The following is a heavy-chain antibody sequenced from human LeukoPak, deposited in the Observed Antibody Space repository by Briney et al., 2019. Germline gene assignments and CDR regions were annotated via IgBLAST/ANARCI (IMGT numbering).Heavy chain of an antibody. V-gene: IGHV3-53*01. CDR2: IYSGGST. CDR3: ARGSSGWDLYYYYMDV. J-gene: IGHJ6*03. CDR1: GFTVSSNY. Sequence: GGSLRLSCAASGFTVSSNYMSWVRQAPGKGVEWVSVIYSGGSTYYADSVKGRFTISRDNSKNTLYLQMNSLRAEDTAVYYCARGSSGWDLYYYYMDVWGKGTTVTVSS. D-gene: IGHD6-19*01.